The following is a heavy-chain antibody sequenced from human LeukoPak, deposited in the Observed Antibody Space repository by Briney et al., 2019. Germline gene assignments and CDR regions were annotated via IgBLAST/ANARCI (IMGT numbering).Heavy chain of an antibody. D-gene: IGHD3-22*01. V-gene: IGHV3-21*01. Sequence: GGSLRLSCAASGFTFSSYSMNWVRQAPGKGLVWVSSISSSSSYIYYADSVKGRFTISRDDAKNSLYLQMNSLRAEDTAVYYCARVLVFAYYYDSSGYPYDYWGQGTLVTVSS. CDR3: ARVLVFAYYYDSSGYPYDY. CDR2: ISSSSSYI. J-gene: IGHJ4*02. CDR1: GFTFSSYS.